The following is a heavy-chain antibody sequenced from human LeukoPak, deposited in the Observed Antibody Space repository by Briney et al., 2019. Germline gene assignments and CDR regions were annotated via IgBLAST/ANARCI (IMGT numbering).Heavy chain of an antibody. CDR1: GGSISSSSYY. CDR2: IYYSGST. J-gene: IGHJ6*03. V-gene: IGHV4-39*07. CDR3: ARLSGYGLHYYYHMDV. Sequence: SQTLSLTCNVSGGSISSSSYYWGWIRQPPGKGLEWIGSIYYSGSTYYNPSLKSRVTISVDTSKNQFSLKLSSVTAADTAVYYCARLSGYGLHYYYHMDVWGKGTTVTVSS. D-gene: IGHD5-12*01.